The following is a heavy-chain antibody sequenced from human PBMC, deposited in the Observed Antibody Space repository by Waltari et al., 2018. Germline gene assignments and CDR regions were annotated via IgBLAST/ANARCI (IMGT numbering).Heavy chain of an antibody. V-gene: IGHV3-30*04. CDR1: GFTFSSYA. Sequence: QVQLVESGGGVVQPGRSLRLSCAASGFTFSSYAMHWVRQAQGKGLEWVAVISYNGRNIYYIDSVKGRFTISRDNSKKMLDLQMNSLRAEDTAVYYCARDYCDRKNCHGMDVWGQGTTVTVSS. CDR3: ARDYCDRKNCHGMDV. J-gene: IGHJ6*02. D-gene: IGHD3-22*01. CDR2: ISYNGRNI.